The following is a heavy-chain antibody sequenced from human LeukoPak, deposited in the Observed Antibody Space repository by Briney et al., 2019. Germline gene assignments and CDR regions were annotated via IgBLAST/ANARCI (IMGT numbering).Heavy chain of an antibody. CDR2: INHSGST. J-gene: IGHJ6*03. CDR1: GGSFSGYY. D-gene: IGHD2-2*01. V-gene: IGHV4-34*01. Sequence: SETLSLTCAVYGGSFSGYYWSWIRQPPGKGLEWIGEINHSGSTNYNPSLKSRVTISVDTSKNQFSLKLSSVTAADTAVYYCARSTAARSRYYYYYMDGRGKGPTATVS. CDR3: ARSTAARSRYYYYYMDG.